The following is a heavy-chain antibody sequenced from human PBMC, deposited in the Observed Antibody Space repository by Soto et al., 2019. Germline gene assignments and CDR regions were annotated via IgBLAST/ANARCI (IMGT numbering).Heavy chain of an antibody. Sequence: EVQLLESGGDSVQPGGSVRLSCAGSGFTFINYAMNWVRQAPGKGLEWVSTISGGGDATFFADSVRGRFTFSRDNSKNTVTLQMNSLGVDDTAVDYCARKVVGSTSRPDYWYFDLWGRGTLVTVSS. V-gene: IGHV3-23*01. CDR3: ARKVVGSTSRPDYWYFDL. CDR2: ISGGGDAT. D-gene: IGHD2-21*01. CDR1: GFTFINYA. J-gene: IGHJ2*01.